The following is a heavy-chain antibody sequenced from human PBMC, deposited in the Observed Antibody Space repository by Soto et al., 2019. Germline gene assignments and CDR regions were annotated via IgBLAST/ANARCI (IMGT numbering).Heavy chain of an antibody. CDR3: ARGGTGMYYYYGMDV. J-gene: IGHJ6*02. CDR1: GGTFSSYA. V-gene: IGHV1-69*13. CDR2: IIPIFGTA. Sequence: GASVKVSCKASGGTFSSYAISWVRQAPGQGLEWMGGIIPIFGTANYAQKFQGRVTITADESTSTAYMELSSLRSEDTAVYYCARGGTGMYYYYGMDVWGQGTTVTVSS. D-gene: IGHD1-1*01.